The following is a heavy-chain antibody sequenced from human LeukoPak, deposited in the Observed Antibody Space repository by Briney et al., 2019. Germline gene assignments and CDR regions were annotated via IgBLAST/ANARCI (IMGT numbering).Heavy chain of an antibody. V-gene: IGHV4-31*03. CDR2: IYYSEST. CDR3: ARDLRSSSSSGINYYGMDV. J-gene: IGHJ6*02. CDR1: GGSISRSGYY. D-gene: IGHD6-6*01. Sequence: SQTLSLTCTVSGGSISRSGYYWSWIRQHPGKGPEWIVYIYYSESTYYNPSLKSRVTISVDTSKNQFSLKLSSVTAADTAVYYCARDLRSSSSSGINYYGMDVWGQGTTVTVSS.